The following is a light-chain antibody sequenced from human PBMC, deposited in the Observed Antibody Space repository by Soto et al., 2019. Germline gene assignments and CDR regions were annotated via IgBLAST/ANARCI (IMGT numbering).Light chain of an antibody. V-gene: IGKV3-15*01. CDR3: QQYNNWPPIT. J-gene: IGKJ5*01. CDR2: DAS. CDR1: QSVGTH. Sequence: EIVMTQSPATLSVSPGERATLSCRASQSVGTHLAWYQQKPGQAPWLLIYDASSRAAGIPARFSGSGSGTEFTLTISSLQSEDFAVYYCQQYNNWPPITFGQGTRLEIK.